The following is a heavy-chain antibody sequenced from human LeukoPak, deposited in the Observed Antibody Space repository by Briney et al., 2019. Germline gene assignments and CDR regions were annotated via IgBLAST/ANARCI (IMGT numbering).Heavy chain of an antibody. CDR2: MSGSGDNT. V-gene: IGHV3-23*01. J-gene: IGHJ1*01. CDR1: GFTFSSDA. CDR3: AKGTTFGFPGYFQH. D-gene: IGHD3-16*01. Sequence: GGSLRLSCAASGFTFSSDAMSWVRQAPGKGLEWVSGMSGSGDNTKYADSVKGRFTISRDNSKNTLYLQMNSLRAEDTAVYYCAKGTTFGFPGYFQHWGQGTLVTVSS.